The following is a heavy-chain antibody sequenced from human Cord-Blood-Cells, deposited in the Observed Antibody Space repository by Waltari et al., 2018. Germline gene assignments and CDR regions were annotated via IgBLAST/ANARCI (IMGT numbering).Heavy chain of an antibody. J-gene: IGHJ4*02. V-gene: IGHV3-9*01. CDR2: ISWNSGSI. CDR1: GFTFDDYA. CDR3: AKDIGYYDFWSGYFDY. Sequence: EVQLVESGGGLVQPGRSLRLSCAASGFTFDDYAMHWVRQAPGKGLEWVSGISWNSGSIGYADSVKGRFTISRDNTKNSLYLQMNSLRAEDTALYYCAKDIGYYDFWSGYFDYWGQGTLVTVSS. D-gene: IGHD3-3*01.